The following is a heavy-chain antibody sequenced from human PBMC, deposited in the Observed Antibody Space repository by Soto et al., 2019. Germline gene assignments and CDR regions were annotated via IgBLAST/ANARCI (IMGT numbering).Heavy chain of an antibody. CDR2: IYYSGST. CDR3: ARSVTYYYDSSGYFLYWYFDL. CDR1: GFTFSSYW. V-gene: IGHV4-59*06. Sequence: VQLVESGGGLVQPGGSLRLSCAASGFTFSSYWMSWVRQAPGKGLEWIGYIYYSGSTYYNPSLKSRVTISVDTSKNQFSLKLSSVTAADTAVYYCARSVTYYYDSSGYFLYWYFDLWGRGTLVTVSS. J-gene: IGHJ2*01. D-gene: IGHD3-22*01.